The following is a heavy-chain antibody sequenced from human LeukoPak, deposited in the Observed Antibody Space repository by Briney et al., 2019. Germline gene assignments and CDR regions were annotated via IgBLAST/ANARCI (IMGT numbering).Heavy chain of an antibody. V-gene: IGHV3-53*01. D-gene: IGHD3-10*01. CDR1: GFTFSSYA. J-gene: IGHJ5*02. CDR2: IYSGGTT. CDR3: ARLSPYSGSGSYKNWFDP. Sequence: GGSLRLSCAASGFTFSSYAMSWVRQAPGKGLGWVSIIYSGGTTYYADSVKGRFTISRDSSKNTLYLQMNSLRADDTAVYYCARLSPYSGSGSYKNWFDPWGQGTLVTVSS.